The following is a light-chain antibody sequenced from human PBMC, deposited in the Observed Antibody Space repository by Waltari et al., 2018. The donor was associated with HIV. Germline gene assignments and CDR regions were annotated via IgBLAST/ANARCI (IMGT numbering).Light chain of an antibody. CDR2: RND. V-gene: IGLV1-44*01. Sequence: QSVLTQPPSASGTPGQRFTISCSGRSSNIGSNIVNWFQQRPGTAPKLLIYRNDQRPSGVPDRFSGSKSGTSASLAISGLQSEDEADYYCAAWDDSLNGPVFGGGTKLTVL. J-gene: IGLJ2*01. CDR1: SSNIGSNI. CDR3: AAWDDSLNGPV.